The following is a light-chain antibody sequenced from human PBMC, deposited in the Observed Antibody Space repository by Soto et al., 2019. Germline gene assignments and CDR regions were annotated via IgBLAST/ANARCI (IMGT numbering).Light chain of an antibody. J-gene: IGLJ3*02. Sequence: QLVLTQSPSASASLGASVKLTCTLSSGHSSYAIAWHQQQPEKGPRFLMKLNSDGSHSKGDGIPDRFSGSSSGTERYLTISSLQSEDEADYYCQTWDTGIRVFGGGTKVTVL. CDR1: SGHSSYA. V-gene: IGLV4-69*01. CDR2: LNSDGSH. CDR3: QTWDTGIRV.